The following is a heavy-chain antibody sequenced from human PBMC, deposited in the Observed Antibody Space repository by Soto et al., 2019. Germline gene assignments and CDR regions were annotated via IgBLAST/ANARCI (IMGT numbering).Heavy chain of an antibody. CDR3: ARRRGFPYYSGMDV. Sequence: QLQLQESGSGLVKPSQTLSLTCAVSGGSISSGGYSWSWIRQPPGKGLEWIGYIYHSGSTYYNPSLKSRGTRSVDRSKTQFSLKLSSVTAADTAVYYCARRRGFPYYSGMDVWGQGTTVTVSS. CDR1: GGSISSGGYS. J-gene: IGHJ6*02. V-gene: IGHV4-30-2*01. CDR2: IYHSGST. D-gene: IGHD5-12*01.